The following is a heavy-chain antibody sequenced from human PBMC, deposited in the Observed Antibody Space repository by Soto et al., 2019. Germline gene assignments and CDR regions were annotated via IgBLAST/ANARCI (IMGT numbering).Heavy chain of an antibody. CDR2: IKLDGSET. CDR3: AKVRIVASCYDAFDV. D-gene: IGHD5-12*01. V-gene: IGHV3-7*01. CDR1: GFSFSSYS. Sequence: EVQLVESGGGLVQPGGSLRLSCAASGFSFSSYSMSWVRQAPGKGLEWVAHIKLDGSETHYVGSVRGRFTISRDNAKNFMDLQMSSLRAEDAAVYYCAKVRIVASCYDAFDVWGQGTVVAVSS. J-gene: IGHJ3*01.